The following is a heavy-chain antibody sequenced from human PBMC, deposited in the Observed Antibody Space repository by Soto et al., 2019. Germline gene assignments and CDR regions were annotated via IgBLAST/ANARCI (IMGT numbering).Heavy chain of an antibody. J-gene: IGHJ6*04. D-gene: IGHD5-12*01. V-gene: IGHV3-30*18. Sequence: GGSLRLSCRVSGFTFNNSGMHWVRQAPGKGLEWMAVISYDGSDKYYADSVKGRVIISRDNSKNTLNLEMNSLRAEDTAIYYCVKDRVPGAYGNYYGMDVWGKGTTVTVSS. CDR1: GFTFNNSG. CDR3: VKDRVPGAYGNYYGMDV. CDR2: ISYDGSDK.